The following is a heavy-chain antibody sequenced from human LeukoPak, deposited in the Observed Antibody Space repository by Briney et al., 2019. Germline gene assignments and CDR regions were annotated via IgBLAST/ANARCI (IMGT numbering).Heavy chain of an antibody. V-gene: IGHV3-72*01. CDR1: GFKFSDHY. D-gene: IGHD2-21*01. J-gene: IGHJ6*02. CDR3: GRIAINAIGGMDV. Sequence: GGSLRLSCAASGFKFSDHYIDWVRQAPGKGPEWVGRSRNKASSYTTEYAASVEGRFTISRDVSESSLYLQMNSLRTEDTAVYYCGRIAINAIGGMDVWGQGTTVTVSS. CDR2: SRNKASSYTT.